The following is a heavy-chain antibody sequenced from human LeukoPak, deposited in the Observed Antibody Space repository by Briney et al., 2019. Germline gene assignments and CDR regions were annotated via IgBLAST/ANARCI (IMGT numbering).Heavy chain of an antibody. Sequence: HRASVKVSCKASGYTFTGYYMHWVRQAPGQGLEWMGWINPNSGGTNYAQKFQGRVTMTRDTSISTAYMELSRLRSDDTAVYYCATLEMATTTGYYYYYYMDVWGKGTTVTVSS. J-gene: IGHJ6*03. D-gene: IGHD5-24*01. CDR1: GYTFTGYY. CDR2: INPNSGGT. V-gene: IGHV1-2*02. CDR3: ATLEMATTTGYYYYYYMDV.